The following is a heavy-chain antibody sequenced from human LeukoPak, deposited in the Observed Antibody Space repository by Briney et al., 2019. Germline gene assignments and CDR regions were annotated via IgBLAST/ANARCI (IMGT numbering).Heavy chain of an antibody. V-gene: IGHV1-2*02. CDR1: GYTFTGYY. J-gene: IGHJ4*02. CDR3: ARVGRGVIITYDY. D-gene: IGHD3-10*01. CDR2: INPNSGGT. Sequence: ASVTVSCKASGYTFTGYYMHWVRQAPGQGLEWMGWINPNSGGTNYAQKFQGRVTMTRDTSISTAYMELSRLRSDDTAVYYCARVGRGVIITYDYWGQGTQVTVSS.